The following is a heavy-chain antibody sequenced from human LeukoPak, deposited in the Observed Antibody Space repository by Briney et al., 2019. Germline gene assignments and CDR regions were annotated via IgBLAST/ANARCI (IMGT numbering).Heavy chain of an antibody. D-gene: IGHD2-2*01. CDR1: GYSFTTYW. Sequence: GESLQISCKGSGYSFTTYWIAWVRQLPGKGLEWMGIIYPGDSDTRYSPSFQGQVTISADKSITTAYLRWSSLKASDTAIYYCARTMGTSTSSTLDYWGQGTLVTVSS. CDR2: IYPGDSDT. V-gene: IGHV5-51*01. CDR3: ARTMGTSTSSTLDY. J-gene: IGHJ4*02.